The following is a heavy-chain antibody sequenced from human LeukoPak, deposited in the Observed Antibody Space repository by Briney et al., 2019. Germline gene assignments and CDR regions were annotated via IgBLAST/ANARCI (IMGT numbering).Heavy chain of an antibody. J-gene: IGHJ4*02. Sequence: GGSLSLSCAVYGFTFSDHFLASVRQAPGKGLEWVGRSRNKAKSYTTEYAASVKGRFTISRDDSKNSLYLQMNNLRTEDTAVYYCVRVGSVAGSDYLDYWGQGTLVTVSS. CDR3: VRVGSVAGSDYLDY. CDR2: SRNKAKSYTT. V-gene: IGHV3-72*01. D-gene: IGHD6-19*01. CDR1: GFTFSDHF.